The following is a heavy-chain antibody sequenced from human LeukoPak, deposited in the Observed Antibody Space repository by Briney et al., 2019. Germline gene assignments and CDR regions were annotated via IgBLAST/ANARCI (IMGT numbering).Heavy chain of an antibody. CDR1: GFTFSSYW. V-gene: IGHV3-7*01. CDR2: IKQDGSEK. Sequence: GGSLRLSCAASGFTFSSYWMSWVRQAPGKGLEWVANIKQDGSEKYYVDSVKGRFTISRDNAKNSLYLRMNSLRAEDTAVYYCARDRRNYYDSSGYYDYWGQGTLVTVSS. D-gene: IGHD3-22*01. CDR3: ARDRRNYYDSSGYYDY. J-gene: IGHJ4*02.